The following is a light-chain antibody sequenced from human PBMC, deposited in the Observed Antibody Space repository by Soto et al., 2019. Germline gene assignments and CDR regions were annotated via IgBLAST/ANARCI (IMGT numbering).Light chain of an antibody. Sequence: QSVLTQPRSVSGSPGQSVTISCTGTSSDVGGYNYVSWYQQHPGKAPKLMIYDVSKRPSGVPDRFSGSKSDNTASLTISGLQAEDEADYYCCSYAGSYIYYVFGTGTQLTVL. V-gene: IGLV2-11*01. CDR2: DVS. CDR3: CSYAGSYIYYV. CDR1: SSDVGGYNY. J-gene: IGLJ1*01.